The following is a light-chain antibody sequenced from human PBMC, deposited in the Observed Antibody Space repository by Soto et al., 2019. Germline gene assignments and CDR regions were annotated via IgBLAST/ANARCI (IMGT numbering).Light chain of an antibody. CDR3: QQASSFPFT. CDR2: AAS. CDR1: QGVSTW. V-gene: IGKV1-12*01. J-gene: IGKJ3*01. Sequence: DIQMTQSPSSVSASVGDRVTITCRASQGVSTWLAWYQQIPGKASKLLIYAASTLQSGVPSRFSGSGSGTDFTLTISSLQPGDSATYYCQQASSFPFTFGPGTKVDIK.